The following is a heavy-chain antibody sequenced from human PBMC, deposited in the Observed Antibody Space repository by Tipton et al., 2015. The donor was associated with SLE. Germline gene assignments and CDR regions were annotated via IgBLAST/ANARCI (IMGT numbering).Heavy chain of an antibody. CDR3: ARGQVWSDY. CDR1: GGSFSGYY. Sequence: LRLSCAVYGGSFSGYYWSWIRQPPERGLEWIGEINHRGSTNYNPSLKSRVTISVDTSKNQFSLKLSSVTAADTAVYYCARGQVWSDYWGQGTLVTVSS. D-gene: IGHD5-18*01. V-gene: IGHV4-34*01. J-gene: IGHJ4*02. CDR2: INHRGST.